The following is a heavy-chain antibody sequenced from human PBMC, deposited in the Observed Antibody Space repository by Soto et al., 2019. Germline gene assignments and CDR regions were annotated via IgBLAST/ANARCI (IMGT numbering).Heavy chain of an antibody. J-gene: IGHJ4*02. Sequence: QVHLVQSGAEVKKPGASVKVSCKASGYTFTSYGITWVRQAPGQGLEWMGWLSSHNGNTDYAQKLQGRVIVTRDTSTSPAYMELRSMISDDTAVYSCARGRYGDYWGQGALVTVSS. V-gene: IGHV1-18*01. CDR3: ARGRYGDY. CDR1: GYTFTSYG. D-gene: IGHD1-1*01. CDR2: LSSHNGNT.